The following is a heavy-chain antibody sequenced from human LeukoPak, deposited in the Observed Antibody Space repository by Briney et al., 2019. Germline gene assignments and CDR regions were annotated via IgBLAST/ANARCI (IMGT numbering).Heavy chain of an antibody. Sequence: GGSLRLSCAASGFTFSSYSMNWVRQAPGKGLEWVSSISSSSSYIYYADSVKGRFTISRDNAKNSLYLQMNSLRAEDMAVYYCARDERYFDWFYYYGMDVWGQGTTVTVSS. V-gene: IGHV3-21*01. CDR3: ARDERYFDWFYYYGMDV. J-gene: IGHJ6*02. CDR2: ISSSSSYI. D-gene: IGHD3-9*01. CDR1: GFTFSSYS.